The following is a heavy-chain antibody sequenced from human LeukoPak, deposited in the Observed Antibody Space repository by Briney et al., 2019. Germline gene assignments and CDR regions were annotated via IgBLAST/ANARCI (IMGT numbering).Heavy chain of an antibody. D-gene: IGHD3-22*01. J-gene: IGHJ4*02. Sequence: SETLSLTCTVSGGSISSGGYYWSWIRQHPGKGLEWIGYIYYSGSTYYNPSLKSRVTISVDTSKNQFSLKLSSVTAADTAVYYCARGIYYDSSGYYYPNPYYFDYWGQGTLVTVSS. V-gene: IGHV4-31*03. CDR3: ARGIYYDSSGYYYPNPYYFDY. CDR1: GGSISSGGYY. CDR2: IYYSGST.